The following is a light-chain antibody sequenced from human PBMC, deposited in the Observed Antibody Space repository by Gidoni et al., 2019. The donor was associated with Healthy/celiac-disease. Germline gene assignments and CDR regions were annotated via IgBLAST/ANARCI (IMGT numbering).Light chain of an antibody. J-gene: IGLJ2*01. CDR3: CSYAGSYTLMV. V-gene: IGLV2-11*01. Sequence: QSALTQPRSVSGSSGQSVPISCTGTSSDVGGYNYVSWYQQHPGKAPKLMIYDVSKRPSGVPDRFSGSKSGNTASLTISGLQAEDEADYYCCSYAGSYTLMVFGGGTKLTVL. CDR1: SSDVGGYNY. CDR2: DVS.